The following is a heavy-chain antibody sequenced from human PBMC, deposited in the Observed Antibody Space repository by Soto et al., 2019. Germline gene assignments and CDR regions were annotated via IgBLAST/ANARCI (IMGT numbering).Heavy chain of an antibody. CDR1: GYTFTGYY. CDR3: ARDRRIVVVPAATNDY. Sequence: ASVKVSCKASGYTFTGYYMHWVRQAPGQGLEWMGWINPNSGGTNYAQKFQGRVAMTRDTSISTAYMELSRLRSDDTAVYYCARDRRIVVVPAATNDYGGQGTLVTVSS. D-gene: IGHD2-2*01. CDR2: INPNSGGT. J-gene: IGHJ4*02. V-gene: IGHV1-2*02.